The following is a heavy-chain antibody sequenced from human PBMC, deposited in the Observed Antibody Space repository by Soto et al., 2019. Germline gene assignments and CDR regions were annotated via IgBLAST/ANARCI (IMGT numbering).Heavy chain of an antibody. Sequence: EVQLVESGGGLVQPGGSLRPSCEAPGVTFGNNYMGWVRKAPGKGLEWVSVIYSGGRTYYADSVKGRFIISRDSSKNTLYLQMNSLRAEDTAVYYCARDTYDDYRGQGTLVTVSS. CDR2: IYSGGRT. CDR3: ARDTYDDY. J-gene: IGHJ4*02. D-gene: IGHD3-3*01. V-gene: IGHV3-66*01. CDR1: GVTFGNNY.